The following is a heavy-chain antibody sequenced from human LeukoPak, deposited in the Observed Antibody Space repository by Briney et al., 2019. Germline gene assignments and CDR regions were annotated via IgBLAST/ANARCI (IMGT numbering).Heavy chain of an antibody. J-gene: IGHJ4*02. V-gene: IGHV4-4*07. CDR2: ISPSGNT. Sequence: SETLSLTRTVSGGSISSYHWNWIRQPAGMGLEWIGHISPSGNTNYNPSLKSRVTISVDKSKNQFSLKLTSVTAVDTAVYYCARHYCTSPSCYLYYFDYWGQGTLVTVSS. CDR3: ARHYCTSPSCYLYYFDY. D-gene: IGHD2-2*01. CDR1: GGSISSYH.